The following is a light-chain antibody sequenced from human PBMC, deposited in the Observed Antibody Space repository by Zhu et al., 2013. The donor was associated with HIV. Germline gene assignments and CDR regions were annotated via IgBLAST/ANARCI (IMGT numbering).Light chain of an antibody. CDR2: GAT. V-gene: IGKV3-20*01. CDR3: HQYSSLPWT. J-gene: IGKJ1*01. CDR1: QNVDVNS. Sequence: EIVLTQSPDLLSLTPGEGATLYCETSQNVDVNSLAWFQVKSGQSPRLLFYGATRRAADVPERIIGGYSSTNFTLTIATVEPEDFAIYFCHQYSSLPWTFGQGT.